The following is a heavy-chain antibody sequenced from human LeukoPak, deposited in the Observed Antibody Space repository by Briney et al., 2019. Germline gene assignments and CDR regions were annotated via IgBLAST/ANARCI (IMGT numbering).Heavy chain of an antibody. Sequence: GGSLRLSCAASGLTFSSYAMSWVRQAPGKGLEWVSAISGTGGSTYYADSVKGRFTISRDNSKNTLYLQMNSLRAEDTAVYYCARIRRTDTIFGVVTPSGMDVWGQGTTVTAS. J-gene: IGHJ6*02. CDR2: ISGTGGST. CDR1: GLTFSSYA. CDR3: ARIRRTDTIFGVVTPSGMDV. D-gene: IGHD3-3*01. V-gene: IGHV3-23*01.